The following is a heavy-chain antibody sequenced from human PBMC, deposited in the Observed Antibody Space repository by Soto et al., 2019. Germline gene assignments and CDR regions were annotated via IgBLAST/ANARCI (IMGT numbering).Heavy chain of an antibody. CDR1: GYTFTSYG. CDR2: ISAYNGNT. Sequence: ASVKVSCKASGYTFTSYGISWVRQAPGQGLEWMGWISAYNGNTNYAQKPQGRVTMTTDTSTSTAYMELRSLRSDDTAVYYCARDLRYFDWFHGWFDPWGQGTLVTVSS. V-gene: IGHV1-18*01. D-gene: IGHD3-9*01. CDR3: ARDLRYFDWFHGWFDP. J-gene: IGHJ5*02.